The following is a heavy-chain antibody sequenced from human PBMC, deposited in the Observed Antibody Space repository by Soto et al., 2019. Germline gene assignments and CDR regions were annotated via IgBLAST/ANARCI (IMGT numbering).Heavy chain of an antibody. CDR3: ARERAVAGASVDY. V-gene: IGHV1-18*01. J-gene: IGHJ4*02. CDR2: ISAYNGNT. Sequence: QVQLVQSGAEVKKPGASVKVSCKASGYTFTSYGISWVRQAPGQGLEWMGWISAYNGNTNYAQKLQSRVTMTTDTSTSRGYMELRSLRSDDTAVYYCARERAVAGASVDYWGQGTLVTVSS. D-gene: IGHD6-19*01. CDR1: GYTFTSYG.